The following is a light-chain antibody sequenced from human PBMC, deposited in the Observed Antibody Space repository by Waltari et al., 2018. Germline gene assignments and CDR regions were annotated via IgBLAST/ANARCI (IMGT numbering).Light chain of an antibody. J-gene: IGKJ2*01. CDR2: WAS. Sequence: DIVMTQSPDSLAVSLGERATIHCKTSPTVLYNSNKRNYLTWYQQKPGQPPKLLFYWASTRESGVPDRFSASGSGTDFTLTISRLQPEDVAIYYCQQYYSSPYTFGQGTRLEIK. CDR3: QQYYSSPYT. V-gene: IGKV4-1*01. CDR1: PTVLYNSNKRNY.